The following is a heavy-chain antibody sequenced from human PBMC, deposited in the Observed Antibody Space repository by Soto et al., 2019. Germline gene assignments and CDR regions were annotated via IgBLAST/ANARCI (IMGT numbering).Heavy chain of an antibody. CDR3: ARDPKTSGGQHWAFNYFDS. D-gene: IGHD7-27*01. J-gene: IGHJ4*02. V-gene: IGHV3-30-3*01. CDR2: ISYDGTNK. Sequence: GGSLRLSCAASGFRFSISPMHWVRQAPGKGPEWVALISYDGTNKFYADSVKGRFTISRDNSKSTLYLQVDSLRPEDAAVYYCARDPKTSGGQHWAFNYFDSWGQGTLVTVSS. CDR1: GFRFSISP.